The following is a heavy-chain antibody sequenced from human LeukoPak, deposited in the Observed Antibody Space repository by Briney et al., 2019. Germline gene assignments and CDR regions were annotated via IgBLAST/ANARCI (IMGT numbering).Heavy chain of an antibody. CDR2: IYYTGST. CDR1: GGSISNYY. V-gene: IGHV4-59*12. Sequence: SETLSLTCTVSGGSISNYYWGWIRQPPGKGLEYIGYIYYTGSTNYNPSLKSRVTISVDTSKNQFSLKLSSVTAADTAVYYCAHGMDVWGQGTTVTVSS. CDR3: AHGMDV. J-gene: IGHJ6*02.